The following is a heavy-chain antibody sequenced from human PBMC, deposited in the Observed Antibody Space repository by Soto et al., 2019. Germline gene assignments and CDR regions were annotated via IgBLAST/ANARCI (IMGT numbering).Heavy chain of an antibody. J-gene: IGHJ5*02. CDR2: IYHSGST. D-gene: IGHD2-8*01. Sequence: QLQLQESGSGLVKPSQTLSLTCAVSGGSISSGGYSWSWIRQPPGNGLEWIGYIYHSGSTYYNPSLKSRVTISVDRSKNQFSLKLSSVTAADTAVYYCARVSEYCTNGVCFENWFDPWGQGTLVTVSS. CDR1: GGSISSGGYS. V-gene: IGHV4-30-2*01. CDR3: ARVSEYCTNGVCFENWFDP.